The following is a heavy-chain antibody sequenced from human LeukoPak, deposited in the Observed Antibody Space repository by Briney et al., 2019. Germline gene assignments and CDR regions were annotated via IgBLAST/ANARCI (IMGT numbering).Heavy chain of an antibody. J-gene: IGHJ4*02. CDR1: GYSISSGYY. V-gene: IGHV4-38-2*01. CDR3: ARARRYGDYGY. CDR2: IYHSGST. D-gene: IGHD4-17*01. Sequence: PSETLSLTCAVSGYSISSGYYWGWIRQPPGKGLVWIGSIYHSGSTYYNPSLKSRVTISVDTSKNQFSLKLSSVTAADTAVYYCARARRYGDYGYWGQGTLVTVSS.